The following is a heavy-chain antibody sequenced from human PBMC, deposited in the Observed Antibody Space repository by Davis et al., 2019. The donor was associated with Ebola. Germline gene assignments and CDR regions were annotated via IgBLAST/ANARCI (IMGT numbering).Heavy chain of an antibody. J-gene: IGHJ4*02. Sequence: AASVKVSCKASGYTFTGYYMHWVRQAPGQGLEWMGIINPTGGSTSYAQKFQGKVTMTRDTSTSTVYMELSSLRSEDTAVYYCARSFGDSSGPMNKYFDYWGQGTLVTVSS. CDR1: GYTFTGYY. D-gene: IGHD3-22*01. V-gene: IGHV1-46*01. CDR2: INPTGGST. CDR3: ARSFGDSSGPMNKYFDY.